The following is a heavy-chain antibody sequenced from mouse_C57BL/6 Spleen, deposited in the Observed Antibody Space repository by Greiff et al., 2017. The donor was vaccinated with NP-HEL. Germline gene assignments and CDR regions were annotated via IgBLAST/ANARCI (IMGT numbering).Heavy chain of an antibody. J-gene: IGHJ4*01. V-gene: IGHV1-82*01. CDR2: IYPGDGDT. CDR1: GYAFSSSW. D-gene: IGHD2-2*01. Sequence: QVQLKESGPELVKPGASVKISCKASGYAFSSSWMNWVKQRPGKGLEWIGRIYPGDGDTNYNGKFKGKATLTADKSSSTAYMQLSSLTSEDSAVYFCARDGYDRDYYAMDYWGQGTSVTVSS. CDR3: ARDGYDRDYYAMDY.